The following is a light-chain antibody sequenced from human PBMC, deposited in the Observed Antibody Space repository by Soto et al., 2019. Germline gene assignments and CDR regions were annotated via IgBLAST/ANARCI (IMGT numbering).Light chain of an antibody. CDR3: QQSYSSVYT. CDR2: SAS. CDR1: QSIGNY. J-gene: IGKJ2*01. Sequence: DIQMTQSPSSLSASVGDRVTISCRASQSIGNYLNWYQWKPGKAPKLLIYSASSLQGGVPSRFSATASGTDFTLTISSLQPEDFATYYCQQSYSSVYTFGQGTKLDMK. V-gene: IGKV1-39*01.